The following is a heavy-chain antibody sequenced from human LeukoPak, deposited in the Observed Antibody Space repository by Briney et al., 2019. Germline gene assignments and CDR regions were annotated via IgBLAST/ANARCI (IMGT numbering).Heavy chain of an antibody. D-gene: IGHD3-22*01. CDR3: ARDLYHYDSSGYYSPNFDY. Sequence: ASVKVSCKASGYTFTGYYMHWVRQAPGQGLEWMGWINPNSGGTNSAQKFQGRVTMTRDTSISTAYMELSRLRSDDTAVYYCARDLYHYDSSGYYSPNFDYWGQGTLVTVSS. V-gene: IGHV1-2*02. CDR2: INPNSGGT. CDR1: GYTFTGYY. J-gene: IGHJ4*02.